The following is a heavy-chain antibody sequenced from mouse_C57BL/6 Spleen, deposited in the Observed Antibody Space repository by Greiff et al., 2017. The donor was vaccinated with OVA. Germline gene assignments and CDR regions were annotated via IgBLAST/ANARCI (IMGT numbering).Heavy chain of an antibody. V-gene: IGHV3-6*01. D-gene: IGHD1-1*01. CDR2: ISYDGSN. Sequence: EVQLKQSGPGLVKPSQSLSLTCSVTGYSIPSGYSWNWIRQFPGNTLEWWGSISYDGSNNYNPSLKNRISITRDTSKNQFFLKLNSVTTEDTATYYCAREKAWGSSFDYWGQGTTLTVSS. J-gene: IGHJ2*01. CDR3: AREKAWGSSFDY. CDR1: GYSIPSGYS.